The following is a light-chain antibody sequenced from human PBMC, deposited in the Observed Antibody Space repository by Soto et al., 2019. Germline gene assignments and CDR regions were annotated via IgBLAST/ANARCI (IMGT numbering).Light chain of an antibody. CDR1: SSNIGTYY. Sequence: QSVLTQPPSVSAAPGQKVTISCSGSSSNIGTYYISWYQQLPGTAPKLLIYDNNKRPSGIPDRFSGSKSGTSGTLGITGLQTGDEADYYCGTWDSSLSVVVFGGGTKVIVL. CDR2: DNN. CDR3: GTWDSSLSVVV. J-gene: IGLJ2*01. V-gene: IGLV1-51*01.